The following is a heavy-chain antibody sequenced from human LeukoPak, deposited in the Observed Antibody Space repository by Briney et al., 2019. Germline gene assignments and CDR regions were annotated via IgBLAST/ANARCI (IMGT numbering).Heavy chain of an antibody. V-gene: IGHV1-2*02. CDR2: INPNSGGT. D-gene: IGHD4-17*01. CDR1: GYTFTGYY. CDR3: ASAESKIDYEIRNYYYYMDV. J-gene: IGHJ6*03. Sequence: ASVKVSCKASGYTFTGYYMHWMRQAPGQGLEWMGWINPNSGGTNYAQKFQGRVTMTRDTSISTAYMELSSLRSEDTAVYYCASAESKIDYEIRNYYYYMDVWGKGTTVTISS.